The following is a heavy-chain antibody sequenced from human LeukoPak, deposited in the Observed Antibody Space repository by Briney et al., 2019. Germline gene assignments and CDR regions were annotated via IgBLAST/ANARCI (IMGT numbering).Heavy chain of an antibody. Sequence: SETLSLTCAVYGGSFSGYYWSWIRQPPGKGLEWIGEINHSGSTNYNPSLKSRVTISVDTSKNQFSLKLSSVTAADTAVYYCARHDLGITRDAFDIWGQGTMVTVSS. CDR1: GGSFSGYY. J-gene: IGHJ3*02. CDR2: INHSGST. CDR3: ARHDLGITRDAFDI. D-gene: IGHD3-22*01. V-gene: IGHV4-34*01.